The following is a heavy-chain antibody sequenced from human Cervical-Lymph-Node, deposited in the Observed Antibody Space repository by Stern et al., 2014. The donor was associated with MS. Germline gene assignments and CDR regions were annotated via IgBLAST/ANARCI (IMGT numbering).Heavy chain of an antibody. D-gene: IGHD3-3*01. V-gene: IGHV1-2*06. CDR2: INPNTGGA. CDR1: GYTFSGYY. CDR3: ARDDGHDFWSGYYVGGMDV. Sequence: VQLLESGAEVKKPGASVRVSCKASGYTFSGYYLHWVRQAPGQGLEWIGRINPNTGGANYAQNFQGRVTLTRDTSITTTYMEVTRLRSDDTAVYYCARDDGHDFWSGYYVGGMDVWGQGTTVTVSS. J-gene: IGHJ6*02.